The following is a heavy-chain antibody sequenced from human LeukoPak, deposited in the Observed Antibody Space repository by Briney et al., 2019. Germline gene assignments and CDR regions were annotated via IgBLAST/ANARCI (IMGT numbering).Heavy chain of an antibody. D-gene: IGHD4-11*01. CDR1: GFTFSSYA. CDR2: ISYDGSNK. V-gene: IGHV3-30*04. CDR3: ARGRLPRYYYGMDV. J-gene: IGHJ6*02. Sequence: GGSLRLSCAASGFTFSSYAMHWVRQAPGKGLEWVAVISYDGSNKYYADSVKGRFTISRDNSKNTLYLQMNSLRAEDTAAYYCARGRLPRYYYGMDVWGQGTAVTVSS.